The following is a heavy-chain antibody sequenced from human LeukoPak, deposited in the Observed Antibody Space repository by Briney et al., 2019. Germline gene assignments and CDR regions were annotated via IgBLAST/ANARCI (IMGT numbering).Heavy chain of an antibody. Sequence: GGSLRLSCTASGFTFSNAWMSWVRQAPGKGLEWVGRTKSNTDGGTIDYAAPVKGRFTISRDDSKNTLYLQMNSLKTEDTAVYYCTTGLSSVYYGSTGYIILDYWGQGTLVTVSS. CDR1: GFTFSNAW. CDR3: TTGLSSVYYGSTGYIILDY. J-gene: IGHJ4*02. V-gene: IGHV3-15*05. CDR2: TKSNTDGGTI. D-gene: IGHD3-22*01.